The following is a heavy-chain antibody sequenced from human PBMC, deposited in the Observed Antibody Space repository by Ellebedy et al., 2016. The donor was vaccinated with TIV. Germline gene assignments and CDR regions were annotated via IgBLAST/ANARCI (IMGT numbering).Heavy chain of an antibody. Sequence: PGGSLRLSCAASGFTFSSYAMSWVRQAPGKGLEWVSAISGGGISTYYADSVKGRSTISRDNSKNTLHLQMNSLRAEDTAVYYCAKDYFYDSSGGYFDYWGQGTLVTVSS. CDR1: GFTFSSYA. V-gene: IGHV3-23*01. CDR3: AKDYFYDSSGGYFDY. J-gene: IGHJ4*02. D-gene: IGHD3-22*01. CDR2: ISGGGIST.